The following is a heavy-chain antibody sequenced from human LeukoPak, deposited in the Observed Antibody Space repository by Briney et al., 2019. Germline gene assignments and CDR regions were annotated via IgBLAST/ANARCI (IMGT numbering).Heavy chain of an antibody. CDR1: GITFSDYY. D-gene: IGHD2-15*01. CDR3: ATRASQSSSKWYYLGY. J-gene: IGHJ4*02. CDR2: ISSSSGYT. V-gene: IGHV3-11*03. Sequence: GGSLRLSCAASGITFSDYYMSWVRQAPGQGLEWVSYISSSSGYTNYADSVKGGFTISRDNAKNSLYLQMNSLRAEDTAMYYCATRASQSSSKWYYLGYWGQGTLVTVSS.